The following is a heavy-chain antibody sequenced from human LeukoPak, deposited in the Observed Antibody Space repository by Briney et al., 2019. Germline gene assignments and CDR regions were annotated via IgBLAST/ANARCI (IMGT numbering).Heavy chain of an antibody. J-gene: IGHJ4*02. CDR2: INHSGST. V-gene: IGHV4-34*01. CDR3: ASYSTNGVCFTGFDY. CDR1: GGSFSGYY. D-gene: IGHD2-8*01. Sequence: SETLSLTCAVYGGSFSGYYWSWIRQPPGKGLEWIGEINHSGSTNYNPSLKSRVTISVDTSKNQFSLKLSSVTAADTAVYYCASYSTNGVCFTGFDYWGQGTLVTVSS.